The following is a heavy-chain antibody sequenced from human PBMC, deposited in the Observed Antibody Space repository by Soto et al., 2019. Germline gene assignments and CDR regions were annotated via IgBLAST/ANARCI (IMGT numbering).Heavy chain of an antibody. J-gene: IGHJ4*02. CDR1: GYTFASYA. V-gene: IGHV1-18*01. CDR2: ISAYNGNS. CDR3: ARDPPPPDY. Sequence: QVQLVQSGAEVKKPGASVKVSCKASGYTFASYAISWMRQAPGQGLEWMGWISAYNGNSNYAQKLQGRVTMTTDTYTSPAYMELRSLRSDDTAVYFCARDPPPPDYWGQGTLVTVSS.